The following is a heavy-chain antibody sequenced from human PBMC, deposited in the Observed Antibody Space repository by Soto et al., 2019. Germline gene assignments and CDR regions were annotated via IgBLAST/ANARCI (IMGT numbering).Heavy chain of an antibody. CDR2: IYYSGST. J-gene: IGHJ6*02. Sequence: SETLSLTCTVSGGSISSGGYYWSWIRQHPGKGLEWIGYIYYSGSTYYNPSLKSRVTISVDTSKNQFSLKLSSVTAADTAVYYCARDISEGDYYYYGMDVWGQGTTVTVSS. V-gene: IGHV4-31*03. CDR1: GGSISSGGYY. CDR3: ARDISEGDYYYYGMDV. D-gene: IGHD3-16*01.